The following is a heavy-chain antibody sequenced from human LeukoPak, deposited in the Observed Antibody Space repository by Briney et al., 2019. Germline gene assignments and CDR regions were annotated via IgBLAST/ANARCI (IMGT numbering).Heavy chain of an antibody. D-gene: IGHD3-22*01. V-gene: IGHV1-8*01. J-gene: IGHJ4*02. Sequence: ASVKVSCKTSGYPFSNYDINWVRQATGQGLEWMGWINPHSGKTGYAQKFQGRVTMTTDTSASTAYMELSSLRSEDTAVYYCASVVVINNYFDYWGQGTLVTVSS. CDR2: INPHSGKT. CDR3: ASVVVINNYFDY. CDR1: GYPFSNYD.